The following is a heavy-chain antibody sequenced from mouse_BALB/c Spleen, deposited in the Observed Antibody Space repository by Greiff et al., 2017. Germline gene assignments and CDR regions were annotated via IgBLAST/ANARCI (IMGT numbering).Heavy chain of an antibody. J-gene: IGHJ2*01. Sequence: VQLQQSGAELVKPGASVKLSCKASGYTFTSYYMYWVKQRPGQGLEWIGEINPSNGGTNFNEKFKSKATLTVDKSSSTAYMQLSSLTSEDSAVYYCTRSRWLLDYFDYWGQGTTLTVSS. V-gene: IGHV1S81*02. CDR2: INPSNGGT. CDR3: TRSRWLLDYFDY. CDR1: GYTFTSYY. D-gene: IGHD2-3*01.